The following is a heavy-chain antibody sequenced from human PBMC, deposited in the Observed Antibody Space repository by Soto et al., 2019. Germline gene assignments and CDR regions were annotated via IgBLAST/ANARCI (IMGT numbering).Heavy chain of an antibody. D-gene: IGHD3-10*01. V-gene: IGHV3-48*01. Sequence: EVQLVESGGGLVQPGGSLRLSCAASGFTFSSYSMNWVRQAPGKGLEWVSYISSSSSTIYYADSVKGRFTISRDNAKNSLYLQMNSLRAEDTAVYYCARTGYYGSGSYLPDYYYYYMDVWGKGTTVTVSS. J-gene: IGHJ6*03. CDR1: GFTFSSYS. CDR2: ISSSSSTI. CDR3: ARTGYYGSGSYLPDYYYYYMDV.